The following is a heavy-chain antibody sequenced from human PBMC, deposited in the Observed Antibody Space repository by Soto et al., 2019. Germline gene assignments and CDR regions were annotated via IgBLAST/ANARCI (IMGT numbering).Heavy chain of an antibody. Sequence: SETLSLTCTVSGGSISSGDYYWSWIRQPPGKGLEWIGYIYYSGSTYYNPSLKSRVTISVDTSKNQFSLKLSSVTAADTAVYYCARGGYYDSSGYAHDYWGQGTLVTVSS. D-gene: IGHD3-22*01. V-gene: IGHV4-30-4*01. CDR1: GGSISSGDYY. CDR2: IYYSGST. CDR3: ARGGYYDSSGYAHDY. J-gene: IGHJ4*02.